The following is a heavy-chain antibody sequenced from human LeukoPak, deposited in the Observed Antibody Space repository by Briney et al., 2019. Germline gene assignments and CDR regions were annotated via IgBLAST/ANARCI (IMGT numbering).Heavy chain of an antibody. CDR1: GFTFSSYG. J-gene: IGHJ6*04. Sequence: RRALRLSCAASGFTFSSYGMHWVRQAPGKGLEWVAVISYDGSNKYYADSLKSRFTISRDNSKNTLYLQMNSLRAEDTAVYYCAKDFDWLYYYYGMDVWGKGTTVTVSS. CDR2: ISYDGSNK. V-gene: IGHV3-30*18. CDR3: AKDFDWLYYYYGMDV. D-gene: IGHD3-9*01.